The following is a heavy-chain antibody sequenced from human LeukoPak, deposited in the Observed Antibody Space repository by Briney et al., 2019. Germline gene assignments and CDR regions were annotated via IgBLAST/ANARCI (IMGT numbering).Heavy chain of an antibody. CDR2: IYSGGST. D-gene: IGHD3-22*01. J-gene: IGHJ4*02. V-gene: IGHV3-66*01. CDR1: GFTVSSNY. CDR3: ARDRPFHYYDSSGYYDY. Sequence: PGRSLRLSCAASGFTVSSNYMSWVRQAPGKGLEWVSVIYSGGSTYYADSVKGRFTISRDNSKNTLYLQMNSLRAEDTAVYYCARDRPFHYYDSSGYYDYWGQGTLVTVSS.